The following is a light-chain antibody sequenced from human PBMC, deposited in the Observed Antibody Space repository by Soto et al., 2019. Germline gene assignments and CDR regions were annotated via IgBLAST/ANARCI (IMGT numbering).Light chain of an antibody. J-gene: IGKJ2*01. CDR2: AAS. CDR3: QQSYSNPYT. V-gene: IGKV1-39*01. CDR1: QSISSY. Sequence: DIQMTQSPSSLSASVGDRVTITCRASQSISSYLNWYQQKPGKAPKLLIYAASSLQSVVPSRFSGSGSWTAFTLTISSLLPEDFATYYCQQSYSNPYTFGQGTKLEIK.